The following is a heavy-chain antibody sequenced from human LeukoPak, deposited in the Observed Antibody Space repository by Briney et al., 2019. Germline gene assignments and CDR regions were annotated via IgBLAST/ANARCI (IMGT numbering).Heavy chain of an antibody. D-gene: IGHD1-26*01. CDR2: ISSSSSTI. CDR3: AREGWEIY. CDR1: GFTFSSYA. J-gene: IGHJ4*02. Sequence: GGSLRLSCAASGFTFSSYAMSWVRQAPGKGLEWVSYISSSSSTIYYADSVKGRFTISRDNAKNSLYLQMNSLRAEDTAVYYCAREGWEIYWGQGTLVTVSS. V-gene: IGHV3-48*04.